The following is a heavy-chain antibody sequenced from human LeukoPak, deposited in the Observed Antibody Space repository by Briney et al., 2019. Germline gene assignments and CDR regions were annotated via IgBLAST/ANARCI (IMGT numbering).Heavy chain of an antibody. V-gene: IGHV3-23*01. J-gene: IGHJ4*02. CDR1: GWTCSSYA. Sequence: GGSLRLSCASSGWTCSSYAMSWVGQAPGKGLEWVSAISGSGGSTYYADSVKGRFTISRDNSKNTLYLQMNSVRGVDAVLPYSEKDPGVARSTAAYWGQGTLVTVSS. CDR3: EKDPGVARSTAAY. D-gene: IGHD1-26*01. CDR2: ISGSGGST.